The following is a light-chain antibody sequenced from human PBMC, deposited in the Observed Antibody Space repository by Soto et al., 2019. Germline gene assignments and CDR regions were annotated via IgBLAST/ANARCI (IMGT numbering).Light chain of an antibody. CDR2: DAS. J-gene: IGKJ4*01. CDR1: QSVSTNY. CDR3: QQYYTTPRT. Sequence: EIVLTQSPATLSLSPGERATLFCGASQSVSTNYVAWYQQKPGLAPRLLIYDASSRAAGISHRFSGSGSGTDFTLTISRLGPEDVAVYSCQQYYTTPRTFGGGTKV. V-gene: IGKV3D-20*01.